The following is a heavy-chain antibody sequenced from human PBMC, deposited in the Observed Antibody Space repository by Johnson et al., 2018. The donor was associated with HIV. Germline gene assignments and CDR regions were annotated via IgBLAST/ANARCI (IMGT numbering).Heavy chain of an antibody. D-gene: IGHD2-15*01. CDR1: GFTFTHYD. V-gene: IGHV3-30-3*01. J-gene: IGHJ3*02. Sequence: QVQLVESGGGLVQPGGSLRLSCAASGFTFTHYDMHWVRQTPGKGLEWVAVVSYHGSNKYYADSVKGRFTISRDNSKNTLYMQMNSLRAEDTAVYYCARERYGSQAIDGFDIWGQGTMVTVSS. CDR2: VSYHGSNK. CDR3: ARERYGSQAIDGFDI.